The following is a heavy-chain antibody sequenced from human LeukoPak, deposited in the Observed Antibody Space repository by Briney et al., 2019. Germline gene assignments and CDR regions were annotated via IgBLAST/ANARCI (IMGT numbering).Heavy chain of an antibody. CDR2: ISSNGGAT. V-gene: IGHV3-64*01. J-gene: IGHJ5*01. CDR1: EFTFSRYP. CDR3: AREIGWYDF. Sequence: GGSLRLSCAASEFTFSRYPMHWVRQAPGKGLEYVSAISSNGGATYYGNSVKGRFTISRDNSKNTLYLQMGSLRPEDTAVYYCAREIGWYDFRGQGTLVTVSS.